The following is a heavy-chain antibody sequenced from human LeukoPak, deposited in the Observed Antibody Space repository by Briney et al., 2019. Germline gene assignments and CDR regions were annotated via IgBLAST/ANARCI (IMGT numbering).Heavy chain of an antibody. V-gene: IGHV4-39*07. Sequence: SETLSLTCTVSGGSISSSSYYWGWTRQPPGKGLEWIGSIYYSGSTYYNPSLKSRVTISVDTSKNQFSLKLSSVTAADTAVYYCARAQYNVVRGTDYFDYWGQGTLVTVSS. CDR1: GGSISSSSYY. J-gene: IGHJ4*02. CDR2: IYYSGST. CDR3: ARAQYNVVRGTDYFDY. D-gene: IGHD1-14*01.